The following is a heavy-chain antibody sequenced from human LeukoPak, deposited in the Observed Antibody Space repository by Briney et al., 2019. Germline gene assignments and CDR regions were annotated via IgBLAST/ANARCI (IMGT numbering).Heavy chain of an antibody. D-gene: IGHD3-22*01. Sequence: ASAKVSCKASGYTFTSYAMNWVRQAPGQGLEWMGWINTNTGNPTYAQGFTGRFVFSLDTSVSTAYLQISSLKAEDTAVYYCARDIVPEVRGWSYYYDSSGLDAFDIWGQGTMVTVSS. CDR3: ARDIVPEVRGWSYYYDSSGLDAFDI. CDR2: INTNTGNP. J-gene: IGHJ3*02. V-gene: IGHV7-4-1*02. CDR1: GYTFTSYA.